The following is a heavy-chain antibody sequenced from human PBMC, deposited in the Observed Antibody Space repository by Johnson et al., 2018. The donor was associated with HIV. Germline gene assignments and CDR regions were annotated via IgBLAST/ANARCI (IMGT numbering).Heavy chain of an antibody. Sequence: QMQLVESGGGVVQPGRSVRLSCVVSGLNFSDYGMHWVRPAPGKGLEWVAIISFDGSNEYYADSVKGRFTISRDTSKNTLYVQMNGLRAEDSAVYYCATGSLVVVGADGLLQLQDAFDIWGRGTKVTVSS. D-gene: IGHD2-15*01. CDR3: ATGSLVVVGADGLLQLQDAFDI. J-gene: IGHJ3*02. CDR2: ISFDGSNE. CDR1: GLNFSDYG. V-gene: IGHV3-30*14.